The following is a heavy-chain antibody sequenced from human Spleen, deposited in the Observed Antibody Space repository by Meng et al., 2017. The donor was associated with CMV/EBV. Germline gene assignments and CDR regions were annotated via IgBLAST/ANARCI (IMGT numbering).Heavy chain of an antibody. CDR2: INKGATSK. J-gene: IGHJ4*02. V-gene: IGHV3-74*01. Sequence: ESLKISCAASQFNFERHWMHWVRHTPGKGLEWVALINKGATSKSYIDSVKGRFTISRDVAKSTLYLQTNGLRADDTGVYYCVREVEERGVRHFDHWGQGTLVTVSS. CDR1: QFNFERHW. D-gene: IGHD3-10*01. CDR3: VREVEERGVRHFDH.